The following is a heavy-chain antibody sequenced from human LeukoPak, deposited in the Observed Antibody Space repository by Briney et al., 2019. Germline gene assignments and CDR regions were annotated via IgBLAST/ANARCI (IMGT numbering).Heavy chain of an antibody. CDR3: ARDPPWYSGSYHGSYFDY. D-gene: IGHD1-26*01. CDR2: IYYSGST. V-gene: IGHV4-59*12. Sequence: PSETLSLTCTVSGGSISSYYWSWIRQPPGKGLEWIGYIYYSGSTNYNPSLKSRVTISVDTSKNQFSLKLSSVTAADTAVYYCARDPPWYSGSYHGSYFDYWGQGTLVTVSS. J-gene: IGHJ4*02. CDR1: GGSISSYY.